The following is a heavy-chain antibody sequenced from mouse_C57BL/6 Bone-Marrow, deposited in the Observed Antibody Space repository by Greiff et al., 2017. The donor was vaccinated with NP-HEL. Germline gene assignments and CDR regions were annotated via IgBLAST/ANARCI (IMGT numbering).Heavy chain of an antibody. J-gene: IGHJ3*01. D-gene: IGHD3-3*01. CDR3: ARGWAGAY. Sequence: VQLKESGGGLVQPGGSLKLSCAASGFTFSDYGMAWVRQAPRKGPEWVAFISNLAYSIYYADTVTGRFTISRENAKNTLYLEMSSLRSEDTAMYYCARGWAGAYWGQGTLVTVSA. CDR1: GFTFSDYG. CDR2: ISNLAYSI. V-gene: IGHV5-15*01.